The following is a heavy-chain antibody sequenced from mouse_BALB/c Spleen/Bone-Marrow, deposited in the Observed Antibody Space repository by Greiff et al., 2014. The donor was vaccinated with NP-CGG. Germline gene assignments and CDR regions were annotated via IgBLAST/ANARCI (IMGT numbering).Heavy chain of an antibody. V-gene: IGHV1-5*01. CDR3: TNGYDYYAMDY. J-gene: IGHJ4*01. CDR1: GYSFTSYW. CDR2: IYPGNSDT. D-gene: IGHD2-2*01. Sequence: EVQLVESGTVLARPGASVKMSCKASGYSFTSYWMHWVKQRPGQGLEWIGAIYPGNSDTSYNQKFKGKAKLTAVTSASTAYMELSSLTIEDSAVYYCTNGYDYYAMDYWGQGTSVTVSS.